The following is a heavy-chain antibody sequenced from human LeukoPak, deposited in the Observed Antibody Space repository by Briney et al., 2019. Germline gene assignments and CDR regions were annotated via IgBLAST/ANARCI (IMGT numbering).Heavy chain of an antibody. Sequence: SETLSLTCTVSGGPIGSSNYYWGWVRQPPGKGPELVGSIYYSGSTYYKSSLKSRITISVDTSKNQFSLKLSSVTAADTAVYYCARNVTGGSSGYWRFDYWGQGTLVTVSS. CDR2: IYYSGST. D-gene: IGHD3-22*01. CDR1: GGPIGSSNYY. CDR3: ARNVTGGSSGYWRFDY. J-gene: IGHJ4*02. V-gene: IGHV4-39*01.